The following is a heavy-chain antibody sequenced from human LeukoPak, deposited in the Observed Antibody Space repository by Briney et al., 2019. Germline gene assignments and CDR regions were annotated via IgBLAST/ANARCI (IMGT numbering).Heavy chain of an antibody. CDR2: ISSSSSYI. Sequence: GRSLRLSCAASGFTFSSYSMNWVRQAPGKGLEWVSYISSSSSYIYYAHSVKGLFTISRDNAKNSLYLQMNSLRAEDTAVYYCASSDYYVKDGFDYWGQGTLVTVSS. CDR1: GFTFSSYS. V-gene: IGHV3-21*01. D-gene: IGHD3-10*02. CDR3: ASSDYYVKDGFDY. J-gene: IGHJ4*02.